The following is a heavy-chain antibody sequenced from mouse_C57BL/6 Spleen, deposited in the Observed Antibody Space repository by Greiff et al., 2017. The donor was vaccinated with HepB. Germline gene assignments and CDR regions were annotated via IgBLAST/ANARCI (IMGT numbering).Heavy chain of an antibody. Sequence: VQLQQPGTELVKPGASVKLSCKASGYTFTSYWMHWVKQRPGQGLEWIGNINPSNGGTNYNEKFKSKATLTVDKSSSTAYMQLSSLTSEDSAVYYCARSLLLRREPWGVDYWGQGTTLTVSS. CDR1: GYTFTSYW. CDR3: ARSLLLRREPWGVDY. V-gene: IGHV1-53*01. CDR2: INPSNGGT. D-gene: IGHD1-1*01. J-gene: IGHJ2*01.